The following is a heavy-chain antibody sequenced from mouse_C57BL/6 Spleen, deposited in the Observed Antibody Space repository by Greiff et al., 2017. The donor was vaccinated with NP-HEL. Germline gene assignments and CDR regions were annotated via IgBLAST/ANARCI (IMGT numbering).Heavy chain of an antibody. CDR2: IYPGDGDT. J-gene: IGHJ2*01. Sequence: QVQLQQPGAELVKPGASVKISCKASGYAFSSYWMNWVKQRPGKGLEWIGQIYPGDGDTNYNGKFKGKATLTADKSSSTAYMQLSSLTSEDSAVYFCARTTTVPLDDYWGQGTTLTVSS. D-gene: IGHD1-1*01. CDR3: ARTTTVPLDDY. V-gene: IGHV1-80*01. CDR1: GYAFSSYW.